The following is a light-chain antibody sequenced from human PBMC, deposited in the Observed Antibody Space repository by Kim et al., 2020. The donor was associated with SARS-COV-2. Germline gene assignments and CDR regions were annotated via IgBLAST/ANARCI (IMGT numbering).Light chain of an antibody. CDR3: HQYGSSPRT. CDR2: GAS. Sequence: SPGDRATLSCRASQSVSSSYLAWYQQKPGQAPRLLIYGASSRATGIPDRFSGSGSGTDFTLTISRLEPEDFAVYYCHQYGSSPRTFGQGTKVDIK. V-gene: IGKV3-20*01. CDR1: QSVSSSY. J-gene: IGKJ1*01.